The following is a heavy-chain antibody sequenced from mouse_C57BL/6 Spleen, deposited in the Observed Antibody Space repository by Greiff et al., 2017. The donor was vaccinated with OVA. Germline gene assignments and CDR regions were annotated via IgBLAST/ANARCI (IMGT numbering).Heavy chain of an antibody. D-gene: IGHD1-1*01. CDR2: FYPGSGSI. J-gene: IGHJ2*01. CDR3: ARHEGYYYGSSPHFDY. Sequence: LMESGAELVKPGASVKLSCKASGYTFTEYTIHWVKQRSGQGLEWIGWFYPGSGSIKYNEKFKDKATLTADKSSSTVYMELSRLTSEDSAVYFCARHEGYYYGSSPHFDYWGQGTTLTVSS. CDR1: GYTFTEYT. V-gene: IGHV1-62-2*01.